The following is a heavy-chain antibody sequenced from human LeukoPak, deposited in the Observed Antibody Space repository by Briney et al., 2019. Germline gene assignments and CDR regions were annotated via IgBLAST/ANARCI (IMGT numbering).Heavy chain of an antibody. D-gene: IGHD2-15*01. J-gene: IGHJ4*02. Sequence: GASLRLSCAASRFTFSTYSMNWVRPAAGKGVDWVSFISSGSSYIYSADSVKRRFTISRDNAKYSLYLQINSLSAEQRAVYNCARDLYCSGGSCAGYFDYWGQGTLVTVSS. CDR2: ISSGSSYI. V-gene: IGHV3-21*01. CDR3: ARDLYCSGGSCAGYFDY. CDR1: RFTFSTYS.